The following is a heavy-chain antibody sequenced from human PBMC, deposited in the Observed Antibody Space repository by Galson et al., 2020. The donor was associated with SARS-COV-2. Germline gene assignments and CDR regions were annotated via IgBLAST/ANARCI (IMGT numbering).Heavy chain of an antibody. Sequence: TGGSLRLSCAASGLPSSTHGMHRVRQAPGKGLEWVAIITYSGRNEYYADSVKGRFTISRDNSKNTLYLQMNSLRPEDTAVYYCAKENVGGYTGYESAYYYGMDVWGQGTTVTVSS. CDR2: ITYSGRNE. V-gene: IGHV3-30*18. J-gene: IGHJ6*02. CDR1: GLPSSTHG. CDR3: AKENVGGYTGYESAYYYGMDV. D-gene: IGHD5-12*01.